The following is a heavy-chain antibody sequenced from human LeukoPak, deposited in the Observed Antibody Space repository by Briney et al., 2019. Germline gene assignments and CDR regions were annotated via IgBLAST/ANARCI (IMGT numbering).Heavy chain of an antibody. CDR1: GFTFSSYA. J-gene: IGHJ3*01. Sequence: GGSLRLSCAASGFTFSSYAMSWVRQAAGKGLEWVSAISGIAGSTYYADSVKGRFTISREIFKNTLHLQMYSLRAENTAVYNCAKAMSTIRAFDFWGQGTMVTVSS. CDR3: AKAMSTIRAFDF. CDR2: ISGIAGST. V-gene: IGHV3-23*01. D-gene: IGHD5-24*01.